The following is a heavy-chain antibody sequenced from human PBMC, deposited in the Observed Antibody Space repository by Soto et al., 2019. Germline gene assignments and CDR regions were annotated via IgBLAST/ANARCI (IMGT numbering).Heavy chain of an antibody. V-gene: IGHV1-69*06. D-gene: IGHD2-21*01. CDR3: ARGVPPKFPGAFDI. Sequence: SVKVSCKASGGTFSSYAISWVRQAPGQGLEWMGGIIPIFGTANYAQKFQGRVTITADKSTSTAYMELSSLRSEDTAVYYCARGVPPKFPGAFDIWGQGTMVTVS. CDR2: IIPIFGTA. CDR1: GGTFSSYA. J-gene: IGHJ3*02.